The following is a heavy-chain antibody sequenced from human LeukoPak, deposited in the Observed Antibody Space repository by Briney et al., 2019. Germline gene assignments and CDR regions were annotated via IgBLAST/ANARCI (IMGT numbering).Heavy chain of an antibody. V-gene: IGHV4-34*01. CDR3: ARTDRRLQTRWGSFQH. CDR2: INHSGST. CDR1: GGSFSGYY. Sequence: PSETLSLTCAVYGGSFSGYYWSWIRQPPGKGLEWIGEINHSGSTNYNPSLKSRVTISVDTSKNQFSLKLSSVTAADTAVYYCARTDRRLQTRWGSFQHWGQGTLVTVSS. J-gene: IGHJ1*01. D-gene: IGHD5-24*01.